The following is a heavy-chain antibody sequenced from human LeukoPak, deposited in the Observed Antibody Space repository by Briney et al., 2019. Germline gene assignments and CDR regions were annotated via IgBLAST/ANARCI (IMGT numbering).Heavy chain of an antibody. CDR3: ARGRWGYCSSTSCHGTAFDI. V-gene: IGHV4-39*07. D-gene: IGHD2-2*01. J-gene: IGHJ3*02. Sequence: PSETLSLTCTVSGGSISSSSYYWGWIRQPPGKGLEWIGSIYYSGSTNYNPSLKSRVTISVDTSKNQFSLKLSSVTAADTAVYYCARGRWGYCSSTSCHGTAFDIWGQGTMVTVSS. CDR2: IYYSGST. CDR1: GGSISSSSYY.